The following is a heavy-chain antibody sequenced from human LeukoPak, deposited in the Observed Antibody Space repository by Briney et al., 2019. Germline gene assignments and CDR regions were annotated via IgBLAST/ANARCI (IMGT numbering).Heavy chain of an antibody. CDR1: GYTFTSYA. CDR3: ARGTAWLRFAVPPDY. J-gene: IGHJ4*02. D-gene: IGHD5-12*01. V-gene: IGHV1-3*01. Sequence: ASVKVSCKASGYTFTSYAMHWVRQAPGQRLEWMGWINAGNGNTKYSQKFQGRVTITRDTSASTAYMELSSLRSEDTAVYYCARGTAWLRFAVPPDYWGQGTLVTVSS. CDR2: INAGNGNT.